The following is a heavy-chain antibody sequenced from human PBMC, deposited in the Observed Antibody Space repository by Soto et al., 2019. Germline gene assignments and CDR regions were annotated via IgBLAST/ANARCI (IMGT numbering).Heavy chain of an antibody. CDR3: TLMGAAASDHDY. D-gene: IGHD6-13*01. Sequence: PGGSLRLSCAASGSTFSNAWMSWVRQAPGKGLEWVGRIKSKTDGGTTDYAAPVKGRFTISRDDSKNTLYLQMNSLKTEDTAVYYCTLMGAAASDHDYWGQGTLVTVSS. CDR2: IKSKTDGGTT. CDR1: GSTFSNAW. J-gene: IGHJ4*02. V-gene: IGHV3-15*01.